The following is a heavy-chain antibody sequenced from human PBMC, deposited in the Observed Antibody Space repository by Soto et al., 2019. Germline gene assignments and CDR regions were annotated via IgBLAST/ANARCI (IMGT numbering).Heavy chain of an antibody. CDR1: GYTFTGYY. V-gene: IGHV1-2*04. J-gene: IGHJ4*02. CDR2: INPNSGGT. D-gene: IGHD3-9*01. Sequence: ASVKVSCKASGYTFTGYYMHWVRQAPGQGLEWMGWINPNSGGTNYAQKFQGWVTMTRDTSISTAYMELSRLRSDDTAVYYCARGYGGSSFILTGYEFDYWGQGTLVTVSS. CDR3: ARGYGGSSFILTGYEFDY.